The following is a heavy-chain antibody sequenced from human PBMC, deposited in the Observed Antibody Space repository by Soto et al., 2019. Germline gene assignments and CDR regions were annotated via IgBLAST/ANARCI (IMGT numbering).Heavy chain of an antibody. V-gene: IGHV3-9*01. J-gene: IGHJ3*02. Sequence: EVQLVESGGGLVQPGRSLRLSCAASGFTFDDYAMHWVRQAPGKGLEWGSGLSWNSGSIGYADSVKGRFTISKDNAKNSLDLQMNSLRAEDTALYCCAKPLLGYCSSTSCYGDAFDIWGQGTMVTVSS. D-gene: IGHD2-2*01. CDR3: AKPLLGYCSSTSCYGDAFDI. CDR2: LSWNSGSI. CDR1: GFTFDDYA.